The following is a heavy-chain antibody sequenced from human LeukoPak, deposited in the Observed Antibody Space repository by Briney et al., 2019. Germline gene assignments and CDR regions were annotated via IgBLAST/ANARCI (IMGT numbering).Heavy chain of an antibody. CDR2: IYSGGST. CDR1: GFTVSSNY. V-gene: IGHV3-53*01. J-gene: IGHJ4*02. D-gene: IGHD3-10*01. Sequence: GGSLRLSCAASGFTVSSNYMSWVRQAPGKGLEWVSVIYSGGSTYYADSVKGRFTISRDNSKNTLYLQMNSLRAEDTAMYYCARGVDGSGSYYPYFDYWGQGTLVTVSS. CDR3: ARGVDGSGSYYPYFDY.